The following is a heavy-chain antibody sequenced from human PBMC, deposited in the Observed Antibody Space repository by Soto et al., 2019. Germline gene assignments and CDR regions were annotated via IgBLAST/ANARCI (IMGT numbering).Heavy chain of an antibody. CDR3: ARTYYDFWSGSGYWFDP. D-gene: IGHD3-3*01. Sequence: SETLSLTCTVSGGSISSSSYYWGWIRQPPGKGLEWIGSIYYSGSTYYNPSLRSRVTISVDTSKNQFSLKLSSATAADTAVYYCARTYYDFWSGSGYWFDPWGQGTLVTVSS. J-gene: IGHJ5*02. V-gene: IGHV4-39*01. CDR2: IYYSGST. CDR1: GGSISSSSYY.